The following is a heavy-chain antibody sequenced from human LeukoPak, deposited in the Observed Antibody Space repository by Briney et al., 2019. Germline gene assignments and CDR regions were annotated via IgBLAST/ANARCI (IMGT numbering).Heavy chain of an antibody. D-gene: IGHD3-16*02. CDR3: ARDERATYYDYVWGSYRKDAFDI. CDR2: IYHSGST. V-gene: IGHV4-38-2*02. J-gene: IGHJ3*02. CDR1: GGSISSGYY. Sequence: PSETLSLTCTVSGGSISSGYYWGWIRQPPGKGLEWIGSIYHSGSTYYNPSLKSRVTISVDTSKNQFSLKLSSVTAADTAVYYCARDERATYYDYVWGSYRKDAFDIWGQGTMVTVSS.